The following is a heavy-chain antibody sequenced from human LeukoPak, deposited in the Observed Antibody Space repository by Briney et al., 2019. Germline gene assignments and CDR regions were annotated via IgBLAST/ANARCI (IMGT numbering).Heavy chain of an antibody. CDR1: GFSFSNLA. V-gene: IGHV3-23*01. D-gene: IGHD1-1*01. Sequence: GGSLRLSCVASGFSFSNLAMGWVRQAPGNGLEWVSVISDSGGITYYADSVKGRFTISRDNSRNTLYLQMNSLRAEDTAVYYCARDLNGAAFDIWGQGTMVTVSS. CDR2: ISDSGGIT. CDR3: ARDLNGAAFDI. J-gene: IGHJ3*02.